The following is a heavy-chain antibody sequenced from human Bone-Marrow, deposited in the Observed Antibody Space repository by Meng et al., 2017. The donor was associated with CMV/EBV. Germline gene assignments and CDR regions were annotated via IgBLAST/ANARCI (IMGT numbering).Heavy chain of an antibody. CDR1: GTTFDRHT. CDR2: VVPTLGLA. V-gene: IGHV1-69*02. J-gene: IGHJ3*01. D-gene: IGHD2-2*01. CDR3: ARGLSSSPSVDAFDV. Sequence: SVKVSCKASGTTFDRHTISWVRQAPGQRLEWMGRVVPTLGLAMKAQKFQGRVTMTADKSTSTTYMVLSSLRSEDTAIYYCARGLSSSPSVDAFDVWGQGTRVTGSS.